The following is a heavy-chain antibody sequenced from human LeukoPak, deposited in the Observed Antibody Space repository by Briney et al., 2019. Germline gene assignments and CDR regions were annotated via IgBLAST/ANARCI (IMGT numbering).Heavy chain of an antibody. V-gene: IGHV1-2*06. Sequence: AASVKVSCNTFGYNFYDADSHLHWVRQAPGQGLEWMGRIDPRSGGTTYAQNLQGRVTMTWDTSITTGYMDLTRLRSDDTAMYYCARDKRGSLDYWGQGTPVVV. CDR2: IDPRSGGT. CDR3: ARDKRGSLDY. CDR1: GYNFYDADSH. D-gene: IGHD1-1*01. J-gene: IGHJ4*02.